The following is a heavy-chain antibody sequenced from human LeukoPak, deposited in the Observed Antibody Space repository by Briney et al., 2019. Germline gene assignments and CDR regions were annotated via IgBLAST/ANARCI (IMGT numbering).Heavy chain of an antibody. J-gene: IGHJ4*02. D-gene: IGHD4-17*01. CDR3: ARPIEDYGDGYDY. CDR2: ISSSSSYI. Sequence: GGSLRLSCAASGFTFSSYSMNWVRQAPGKGLEWVSSISSSSSYIYYADSVKGRFTISRDNAKNSLYLQMNSLRAEDTAVYYCARPIEDYGDGYDYWGQGTLVTVSS. V-gene: IGHV3-21*01. CDR1: GFTFSSYS.